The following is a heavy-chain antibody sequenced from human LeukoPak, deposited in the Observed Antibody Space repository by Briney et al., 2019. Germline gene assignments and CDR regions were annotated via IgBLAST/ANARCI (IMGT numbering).Heavy chain of an antibody. D-gene: IGHD6-19*01. CDR3: ARGLYTSGWLDY. CDR1: GFTVSSNY. V-gene: IGHV3-66*01. Sequence: PGESLRLSCAASGFTVSSNYMSWVRQAPGKGLEWVSIIHSGGATYYANSVKGRFTISRDNSQNTLYLQMHSLKVEDTAIYYCARGLYTSGWLDYWGQGTLVTVSS. CDR2: IHSGGAT. J-gene: IGHJ4*02.